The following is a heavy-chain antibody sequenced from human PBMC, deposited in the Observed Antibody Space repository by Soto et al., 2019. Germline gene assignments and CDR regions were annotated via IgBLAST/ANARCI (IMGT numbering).Heavy chain of an antibody. V-gene: IGHV3-48*02. J-gene: IGHJ6*02. CDR3: ARERDYYDSSGYGPSPGDRDV. CDR1: GFTFSSYS. Sequence: GGSLRLSCAASGFTFSSYSMNWVRQAPGKGLEWVSYISSSSSTIYYADSVKGRFTTSRDNAKNSLYLQMNSLRDEDTAVYYCARERDYYDSSGYGPSPGDRDVCGQGTTGTVSS. CDR2: ISSSSSTI. D-gene: IGHD3-22*01.